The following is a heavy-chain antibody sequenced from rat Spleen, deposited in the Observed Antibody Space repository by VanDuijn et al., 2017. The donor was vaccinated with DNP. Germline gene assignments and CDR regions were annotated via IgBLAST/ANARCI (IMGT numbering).Heavy chain of an antibody. D-gene: IGHD4-3*01. Sequence: QVQLQQSGAELAKPGSSVMISCRASGYTFTTYYIGWIKQTTRQGLEYIGYINMGSGSTTYNEKFKGKATLTVDKSSNTAYMQLNSLTPVDTAVYYCARLDSGYNWFAYWGQGTLVTVSS. CDR2: INMGSGST. CDR1: GYTFTTYY. V-gene: IGHV1-43*01. J-gene: IGHJ3*01. CDR3: ARLDSGYNWFAY.